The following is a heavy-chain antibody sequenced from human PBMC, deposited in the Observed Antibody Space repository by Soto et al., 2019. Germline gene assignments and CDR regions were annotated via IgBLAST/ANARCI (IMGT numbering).Heavy chain of an antibody. J-gene: IGHJ6*02. CDR2: IYQSGSA. V-gene: IGHV4-30-2*06. CDR3: ARAFYGVDL. Sequence: SETLSLTCSVSGRSIPAGGSSWSWIRQSNGQGLEWIGYIYQSGSAFYNPSLKTRATILVDRSKNQFSLNLTSVTAADAAVYYCARAFYGVDLWGQGTTVTSP. CDR1: GRSIPAGGSS.